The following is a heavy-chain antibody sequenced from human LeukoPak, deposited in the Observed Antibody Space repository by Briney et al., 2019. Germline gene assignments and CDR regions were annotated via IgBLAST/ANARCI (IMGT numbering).Heavy chain of an antibody. D-gene: IGHD6-19*01. V-gene: IGHV3-21*01. Sequence: PGGSLRLSGAASGFTFSSYSMNWVRQAPGKGLEWVSSISSSSSSYIYYADSVKGRFTFSRDNAKNSLYLQMNSLRAEDTAVYYCARDDGGIAVAGYDYWGQGTLVTVSS. J-gene: IGHJ4*02. CDR3: ARDDGGIAVAGYDY. CDR2: ISSSSSSYI. CDR1: GFTFSSYS.